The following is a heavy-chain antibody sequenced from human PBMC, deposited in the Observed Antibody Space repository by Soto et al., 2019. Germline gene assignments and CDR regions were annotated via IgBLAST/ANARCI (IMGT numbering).Heavy chain of an antibody. CDR3: ARRSCKVAPPNHRSWSAYYTGGWFDP. CDR1: GFTFSSYA. J-gene: IGHJ5*02. D-gene: IGHD3-3*01. Sequence: PGWSLRLSCAASGFTFSSYAMHWVRQAPGKGLEWVTVISYDGSNKYYADSVKGRFTISRDNSKNTLYLQMNSLRAEDTAAYYCARRSCKVAPPNHRSWSAYYTGGWFDPWGQGTLVTVSS. V-gene: IGHV3-30-3*01. CDR2: ISYDGSNK.